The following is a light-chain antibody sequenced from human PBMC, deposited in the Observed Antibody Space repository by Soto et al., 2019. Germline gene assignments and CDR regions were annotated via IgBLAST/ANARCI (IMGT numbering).Light chain of an antibody. Sequence: ESVLTQSPGTLSLSPGERATLSCRASQSVSSSYIAWYQQNPGQAPRLLIYGASSRATGIPDRFSGSGSGTDFTLTISRLEPEDFAVYFCQQYGRSPPFTFGQGTKVDNK. CDR1: QSVSSSY. CDR2: GAS. V-gene: IGKV3-20*01. CDR3: QQYGRSPPFT. J-gene: IGKJ2*01.